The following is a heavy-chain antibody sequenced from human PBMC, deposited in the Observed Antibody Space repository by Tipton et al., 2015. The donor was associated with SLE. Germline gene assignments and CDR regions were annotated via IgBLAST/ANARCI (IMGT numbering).Heavy chain of an antibody. V-gene: IGHV4-61*05. D-gene: IGHD1-26*01. CDR3: ARKWELGAFDI. CDR2: IYYSGST. CDR1: GGSISSSSHY. J-gene: IGHJ3*02. Sequence: TLSLTCTVSGGSISSSSHYWSWIRQPPGKGLEWIGYIYYSGSTNYNPSLKSRVTISVDTSKNQFSLKLSSVTAADTAVYYCARKWELGAFDIWGQGTMVTDSS.